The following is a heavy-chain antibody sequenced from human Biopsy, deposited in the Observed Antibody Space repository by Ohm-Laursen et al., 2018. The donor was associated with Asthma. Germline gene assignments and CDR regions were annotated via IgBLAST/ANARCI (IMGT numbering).Heavy chain of an antibody. CDR2: INSVFGTA. J-gene: IGHJ4*02. D-gene: IGHD2-2*01. CDR1: GGTFNTYV. Sequence: GASVKVSCKSLGGTFNTYVIGWVRQAPGQGLEWMGGINSVFGTATYPQKFQDRVTITADDSTSTVYMELSSLRPEDTAVYYRARKAGSCISRTCYSLDFWGQGTLVTVSS. V-gene: IGHV1-69*13. CDR3: ARKAGSCISRTCYSLDF.